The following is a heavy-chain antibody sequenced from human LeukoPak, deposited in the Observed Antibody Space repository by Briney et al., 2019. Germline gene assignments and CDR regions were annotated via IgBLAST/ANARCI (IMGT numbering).Heavy chain of an antibody. Sequence: SETLSLTCTVSGGSISSGGYYWSWNRQHPGKGLEWIGYIYYSGSTYYNPSLKSRVTISVDTSKNQFSLKLSSVTAADTAVYYCARDNSYGYDYWGQGTLVTVSS. D-gene: IGHD5-18*01. CDR1: GGSISSGGYY. CDR3: ARDNSYGYDY. V-gene: IGHV4-31*03. CDR2: IYYSGST. J-gene: IGHJ4*02.